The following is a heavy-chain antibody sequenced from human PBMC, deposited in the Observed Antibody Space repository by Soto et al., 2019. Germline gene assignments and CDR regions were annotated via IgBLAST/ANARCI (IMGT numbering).Heavy chain of an antibody. CDR2: INPSGGIT. Sequence: ASVKVSCKAAGYTFTSYYMHWVRQAPGQGLEWMGFINPSGGITTYTQKFQARVTMTSDTSTSTVYMELRTLKSEDTAVYYCARRSIFTWSDAFDIWGQGTMVTVSS. CDR3: ARRSIFTWSDAFDI. D-gene: IGHD3-3*01. V-gene: IGHV1-46*01. J-gene: IGHJ3*02. CDR1: GYTFTSYY.